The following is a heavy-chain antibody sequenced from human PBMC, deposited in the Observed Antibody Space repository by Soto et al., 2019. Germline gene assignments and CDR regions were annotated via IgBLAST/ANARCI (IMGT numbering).Heavy chain of an antibody. CDR2: IYPGDSDT. CDR3: ARYYYDSSGPKYGMDV. Sequence: LEESLKISCKGSGYSFTSYWIGWVRQMPGKGLEWMGIIYPGDSDTRYSPSFQGQVTISADKSISTAYLQWSSLKASDTAMYYCARYYYDSSGPKYGMDVWGQGTTVTVSS. CDR1: GYSFTSYW. V-gene: IGHV5-51*01. J-gene: IGHJ6*02. D-gene: IGHD3-22*01.